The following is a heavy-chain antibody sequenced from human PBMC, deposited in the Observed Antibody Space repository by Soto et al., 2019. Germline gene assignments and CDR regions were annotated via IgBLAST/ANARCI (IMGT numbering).Heavy chain of an antibody. D-gene: IGHD3-22*01. CDR3: ARSYYDSTGFAVEP. CDR1: GASVSHGY. V-gene: IGHV4-59*02. Sequence: QMQLQASGPGLVKPSETLSLTCNVSGASVSHGYWSWIRQPPGKALEWIGFMYFGGSFNYNPSLPRRATISVETSKNQFSMKLTSVTASDTAVYYCARSYYDSTGFAVEPWGQGTLVTVSS. J-gene: IGHJ5*02. CDR2: MYFGGSF.